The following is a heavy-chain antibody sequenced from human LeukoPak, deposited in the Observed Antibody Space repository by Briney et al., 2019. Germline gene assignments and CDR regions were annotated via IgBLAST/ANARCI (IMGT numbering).Heavy chain of an antibody. CDR1: GYTFTSYA. CDR3: ARGGQEYYDFWSGYSPPHFDY. D-gene: IGHD3-3*01. V-gene: IGHV7-4-1*02. Sequence: ASVKVSCKASGYTFTSYAMNWVRQAPGQGLEWMGWINTNTGNPTYAQGFTGRFVFSLDTSVSTAYLQISSLKAEDTAVYYCARGGQEYYDFWSGYSPPHFDYWGQGTLVTVSS. CDR2: INTNTGNP. J-gene: IGHJ4*02.